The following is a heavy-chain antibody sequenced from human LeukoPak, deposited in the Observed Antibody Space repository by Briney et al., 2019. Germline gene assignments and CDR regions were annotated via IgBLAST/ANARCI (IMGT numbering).Heavy chain of an antibody. Sequence: GGSLRLSCAASGFTLSDYYMNWIRQAPGKGLEWLPYSSRSGGTIYYADSMKGRFTISRDNTKNSLFLQMNNLRAEDTAVYYCATSLQRPPHDAFDIWGQGTMVTVSS. J-gene: IGHJ3*02. CDR1: GFTLSDYY. V-gene: IGHV3-11*01. CDR2: SSRSGGTI. CDR3: ATSLQRPPHDAFDI. D-gene: IGHD1-1*01.